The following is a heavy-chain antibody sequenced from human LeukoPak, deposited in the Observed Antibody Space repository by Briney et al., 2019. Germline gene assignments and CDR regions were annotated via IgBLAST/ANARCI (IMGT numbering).Heavy chain of an antibody. CDR2: ISDRGGSS. V-gene: IGHV3-23*01. J-gene: IGHJ3*01. Sequence: GGSLRLSCTAAGFTFSSYGMSWVRQAPGKGLEWVSSISDRGGSSYYADSVRGRFTVSRDNSKNTLYLQMNSLRAEDTAIYYCAKDSTYYYVYDAFDLWGQGTMVTVSS. D-gene: IGHD3-10*02. CDR1: GFTFSSYG. CDR3: AKDSTYYYVYDAFDL.